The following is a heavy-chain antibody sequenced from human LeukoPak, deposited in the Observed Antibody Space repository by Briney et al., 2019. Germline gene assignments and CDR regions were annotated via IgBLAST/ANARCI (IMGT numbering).Heavy chain of an antibody. J-gene: IGHJ4*02. D-gene: IGHD6-6*01. Sequence: GGSLRLSCAASGFTFSSYAMSWVRQAPGKGLEWVSAISGSGGSTYYADSVKGRFTISRDNSKSTLYLQMNSLRAEDTAVYYCAKARAARPNYYFDYWGQGTLVTVSS. V-gene: IGHV3-23*01. CDR1: GFTFSSYA. CDR2: ISGSGGST. CDR3: AKARAARPNYYFDY.